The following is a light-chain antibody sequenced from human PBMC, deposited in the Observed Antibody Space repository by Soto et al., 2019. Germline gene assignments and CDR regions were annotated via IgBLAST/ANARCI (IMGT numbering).Light chain of an antibody. CDR3: QQRDKCPRT. J-gene: IGKJ2*01. CDR1: QSVGSY. CDR2: GAS. V-gene: IGKV3-11*01. Sequence: EIVLTQSPATLSLSPGERATLSCRASQSVGSYLAWYQHKPGQAPRLLIYGASNRATDIPGRFSGRGSGTDVTLTISSLESGDSAVYYCQQRDKCPRTFGQGTKLEIK.